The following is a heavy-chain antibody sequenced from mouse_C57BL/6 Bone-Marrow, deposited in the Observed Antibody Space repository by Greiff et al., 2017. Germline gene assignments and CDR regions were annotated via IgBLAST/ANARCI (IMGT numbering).Heavy chain of an antibody. CDR3: AREGSTMITEWFAY. CDR2: IDPSDSYT. Sequence: QVQLQQPGAELVKPGASVKLSCKASGYTFTSYWMQWVKQRPGQGLEWIGEIDPSDSYTNYNQKFKGKATLTVDTSSSTAYMQLSSLTSEDSAVYYCAREGSTMITEWFAYWGKGTLVTVSA. D-gene: IGHD2-4*01. CDR1: GYTFTSYW. J-gene: IGHJ3*01. V-gene: IGHV1-50*01.